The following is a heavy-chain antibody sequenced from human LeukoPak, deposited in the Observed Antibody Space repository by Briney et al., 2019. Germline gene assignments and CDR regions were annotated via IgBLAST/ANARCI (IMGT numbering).Heavy chain of an antibody. J-gene: IGHJ4*02. V-gene: IGHV5-51*01. CDR1: GYSFTSYC. CDR3: ARTYYDILTGSIEY. D-gene: IGHD3-9*01. CDR2: FYPGDSHT. Sequence: GEFLKISCWGSGYSFTSYCFGWVRQLPGKGLEWMGIFYPGDSHTRYSPSFQGQVTISSDKSINTAYLQWSSLKASDTAMYYCARTYYDILTGSIEYWGQGTLVTVSS.